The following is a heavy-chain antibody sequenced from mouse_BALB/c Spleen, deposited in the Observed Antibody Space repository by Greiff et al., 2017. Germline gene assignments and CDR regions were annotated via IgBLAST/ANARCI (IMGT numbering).Heavy chain of an antibody. Sequence: QVQLQQSGAELVRPGASVTLSRKASGYTFTDYEMHWVKQTPVHGLEWIGAIDPETGGTAYNQKFKGKATLTADKSSSTAYMELRSLTSEDSAVYYCTRSRWLLKTWFAYWGQGTLVTVSA. CDR1: GYTFTDYE. D-gene: IGHD2-3*01. J-gene: IGHJ3*01. CDR3: TRSRWLLKTWFAY. V-gene: IGHV1-15*01. CDR2: IDPETGGT.